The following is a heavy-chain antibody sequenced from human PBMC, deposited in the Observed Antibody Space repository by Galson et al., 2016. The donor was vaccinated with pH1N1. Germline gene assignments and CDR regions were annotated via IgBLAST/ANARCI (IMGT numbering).Heavy chain of an antibody. J-gene: IGHJ4*02. Sequence: SVKVSCKASGYTFTREYIHWVRQAPGQGLEWMGVIDPSNGGTTYSQNFQGLVPMTRDTSTNTVDMELSGLKSEDTAVYFCIRDLGRLRDYWGQGTLVTVSS. CDR1: GYTFTREY. V-gene: IGHV1-46*01. CDR2: IDPSNGGT. D-gene: IGHD7-27*01. CDR3: IRDLGRLRDY.